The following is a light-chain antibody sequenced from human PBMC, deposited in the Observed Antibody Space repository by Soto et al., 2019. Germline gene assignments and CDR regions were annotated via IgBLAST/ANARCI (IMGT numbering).Light chain of an antibody. CDR3: QQSYSTLYT. CDR1: QSISSY. Sequence: DIQITQSPSSLSASVGDRVTITWRASQSISSYLNWYQQKPGKAPKLLIYAASSLQSGVPSRFSGSGSGTDFTLTINSLQPEHFATYYCQQSYSTLYTFGQGTKLEIK. V-gene: IGKV1-39*01. CDR2: AAS. J-gene: IGKJ2*01.